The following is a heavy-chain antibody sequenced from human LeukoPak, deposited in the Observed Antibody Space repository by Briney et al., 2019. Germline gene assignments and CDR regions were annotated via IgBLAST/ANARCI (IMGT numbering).Heavy chain of an antibody. D-gene: IGHD3-10*01. J-gene: IGHJ5*02. CDR3: ARPPTPYYYGSGSYYILNWFDP. V-gene: IGHV1-2*02. CDR2: INPNSGGT. CDR1: GYTFTGYY. Sequence: ASVKVSCKASGYTFTGYYMHWVRQAPGQGLEWMGWINPNSGGTNYAQKFQGRVTMTEDASISTAYMELSRLRSDDTAVYYCARPPTPYYYGSGSYYILNWFDPWGQGTLVTVSS.